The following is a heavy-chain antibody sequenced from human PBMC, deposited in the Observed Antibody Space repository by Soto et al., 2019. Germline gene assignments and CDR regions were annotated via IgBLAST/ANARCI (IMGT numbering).Heavy chain of an antibody. D-gene: IGHD1-26*01. Sequence: GGSLRLSCVASGFIFENFGMSWVRQAPGKGLEWISSISGSGFKKYYADSVKGRFTISRDNSKSTVYLELNNLSAEDTAVYHCAKNQGVELVPLATVDWFDPWGQGSVVTVYS. CDR3: AKNQGVELVPLATVDWFDP. CDR2: ISGSGFKK. V-gene: IGHV3-23*01. CDR1: GFIFENFG. J-gene: IGHJ5*02.